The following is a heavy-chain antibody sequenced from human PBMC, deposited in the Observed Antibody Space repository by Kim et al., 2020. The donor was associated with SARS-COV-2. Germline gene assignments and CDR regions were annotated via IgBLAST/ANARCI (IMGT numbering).Heavy chain of an antibody. Sequence: GGSLRLSCAASGFTFSSYSMNWVRQAPGKGLEWVSSISSSSSYIYYADSVKGRFTISRDNAKNSLYLQMNSLRVEDTAVYYCARDLASEWTVAGILVQDAFDIWGQGTMVTVSS. CDR1: GFTFSSYS. CDR3: ARDLASEWTVAGILVQDAFDI. J-gene: IGHJ3*02. D-gene: IGHD6-19*01. CDR2: ISSSSSYI. V-gene: IGHV3-21*01.